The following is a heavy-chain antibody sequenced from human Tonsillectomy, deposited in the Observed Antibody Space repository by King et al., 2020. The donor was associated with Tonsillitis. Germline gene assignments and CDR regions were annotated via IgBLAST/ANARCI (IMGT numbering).Heavy chain of an antibody. V-gene: IGHV3-23*04. CDR2: ISGSGGST. CDR1: GFTFSSYA. CDR3: AKALQLWSCGICYFDL. J-gene: IGHJ2*01. D-gene: IGHD5-18*01. Sequence: VQLVESGGGLVQPGGSLRLSCAASGFTFSSYAMSWVRQAPGKGLEWVSAISGSGGSTYYADSVKGRFTISRDNSKNTLYLQMNSLTAEDTAVYYCAKALQLWSCGICYFDLWGRGTLVTVSS.